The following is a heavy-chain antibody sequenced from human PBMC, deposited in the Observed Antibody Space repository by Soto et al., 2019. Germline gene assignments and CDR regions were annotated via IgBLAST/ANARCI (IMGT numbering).Heavy chain of an antibody. J-gene: IGHJ6*02. CDR1: GGSFSCYY. V-gene: IGHV4-34*01. Sequence: SETLSLTCAVYGGSFSCYYWSWIRQPPGKGLEWIGEINHSGSTNYNPSLKSRVTISVDTSKNQFSLKLSSVTAADTAVYYCARAASPRVYYYYGMDVWGQGTTVTVSS. CDR3: ARAASPRVYYYYGMDV. CDR2: INHSGST.